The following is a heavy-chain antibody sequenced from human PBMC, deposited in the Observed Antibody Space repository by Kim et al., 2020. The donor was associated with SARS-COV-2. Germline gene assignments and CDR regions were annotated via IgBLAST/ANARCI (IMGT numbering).Heavy chain of an antibody. J-gene: IGHJ3*02. V-gene: IGHV3-49*03. CDR2: IRSKAYGGTT. D-gene: IGHD3-22*01. Sequence: GGSLRLSCTASGFTFGDYAMSLFRQAPGKGLEWVGFIRSKAYGGTTEYAASVKGRFTISRDDSKSIAYLQMNSLKTEDTAVYYCTRDYPNYYYDSSGPPGDAFDIWGQGTMVTVSS. CDR3: TRDYPNYYYDSSGPPGDAFDI. CDR1: GFTFGDYA.